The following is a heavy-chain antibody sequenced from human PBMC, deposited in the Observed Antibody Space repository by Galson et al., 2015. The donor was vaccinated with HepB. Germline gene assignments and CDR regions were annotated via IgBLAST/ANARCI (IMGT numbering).Heavy chain of an antibody. CDR2: ISSSSSTI. CDR3: ASCSGGSCYSHLRNAFDI. D-gene: IGHD2-15*01. Sequence: SLRLSCAASGFTFSSYDMNWVRQAPGKGLEWVSYISSSSSTIDYADSVKGRFTISRDNAKNSLYLQMNSLRAEDTAVYYCASCSGGSCYSHLRNAFDIWGQGTMVTVSS. CDR1: GFTFSSYD. V-gene: IGHV3-48*01. J-gene: IGHJ3*02.